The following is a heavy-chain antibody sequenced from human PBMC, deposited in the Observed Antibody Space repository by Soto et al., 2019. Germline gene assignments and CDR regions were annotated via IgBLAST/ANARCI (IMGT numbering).Heavy chain of an antibody. CDR3: ARRQNWNNLFDT. CDR1: GGSITNNY. CDR2: SYYSGST. Sequence: PSETLSLTCTVSGGSITNNYWSWIRQSPGKGLEWIGCSYYSGSTSYNPSLRSRVTISIGTSKTQFSLRLRSVTAADTAVYYCARRQNWNNLFDTWGQGTLVTVSS. J-gene: IGHJ5*02. V-gene: IGHV4-59*08. D-gene: IGHD1-1*01.